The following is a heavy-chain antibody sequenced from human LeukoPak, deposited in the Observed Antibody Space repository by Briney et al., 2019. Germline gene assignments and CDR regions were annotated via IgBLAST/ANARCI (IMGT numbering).Heavy chain of an antibody. J-gene: IGHJ4*02. CDR3: AKGRGEGYKSFDY. CDR2: IRGSGDST. CDR1: GFTSSTNA. Sequence: GGSLRLSCAASGFTSSTNAMNWVRQAPGKGLEWVSCIRGSGDSTYYADSVKGRFTISRDNSKNTLYLQMNSLRAEDTAVYYCAKGRGEGYKSFDYWGQGTLVTVSS. D-gene: IGHD5-24*01. V-gene: IGHV3-23*01.